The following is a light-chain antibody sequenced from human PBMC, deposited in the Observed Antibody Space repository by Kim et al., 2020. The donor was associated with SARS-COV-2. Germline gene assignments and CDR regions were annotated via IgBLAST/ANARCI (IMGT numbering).Light chain of an antibody. Sequence: EIVMTQSPATLSVSPGERATLSCWASQSISNKLAWYQQKPGQAPRLLIYGASTRATGIPARFSGSGSGTDFTLTITSLQSEDFAVYYCQQYNNWPPWTFGQGTQVDIK. J-gene: IGKJ1*01. CDR2: GAS. CDR3: QQYNNWPPWT. V-gene: IGKV3-15*01. CDR1: QSISNK.